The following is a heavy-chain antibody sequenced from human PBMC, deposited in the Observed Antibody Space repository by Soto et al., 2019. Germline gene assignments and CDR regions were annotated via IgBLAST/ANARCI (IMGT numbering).Heavy chain of an antibody. Sequence: QVQLVQSGAEVKKPGSSVKVSCKASGGTFSSYAISWVRQAPGQGLEWMGRIIPMIGTAKYTQKFQGRVTITADKSTTTVYMELRSLRSEDTAVYYCCGGDVLDYWGQGTLVTVSS. CDR3: CGGDVLDY. D-gene: IGHD2-21*02. CDR1: GGTFSSYA. J-gene: IGHJ4*02. CDR2: IIPMIGTA. V-gene: IGHV1-69*08.